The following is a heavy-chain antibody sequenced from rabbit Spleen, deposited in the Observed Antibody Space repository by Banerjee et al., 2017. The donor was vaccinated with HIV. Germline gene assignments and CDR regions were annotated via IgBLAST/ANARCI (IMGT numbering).Heavy chain of an antibody. CDR3: ARPDSGSYFAL. J-gene: IGHJ4*01. D-gene: IGHD5-1*01. CDR2: IDAGSSGAT. CDR1: GFSFSNRYY. Sequence: QSLEESGGDLVKPGASLTLTCTASGFSFSNRYYLCWVRQAPGKGLEWVACIDAGSSGATYYASWAKGRFTISKTSSTTVTLQMTRLTAADTATYFCARPDSGSYFALWGPGTLVTVS. V-gene: IGHV1S40*01.